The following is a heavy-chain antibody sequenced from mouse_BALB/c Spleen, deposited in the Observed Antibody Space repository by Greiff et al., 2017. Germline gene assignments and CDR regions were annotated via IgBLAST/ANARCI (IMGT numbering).Heavy chain of an antibody. CDR2: ISSGSSTI. J-gene: IGHJ3*01. CDR1: GFTFSSFG. CDR3: ARGLENWFAY. Sequence: EVQRVESGGGLVQPGGSRKLSCAASGFTFSSFGMHWVRQAPEKGLEWVAYISSGSSTIYYADTVKGRFTISRDNPKNTLFLQMTSLRSEDTAMYYCARGLENWFAYWGQGTLVTVSA. V-gene: IGHV5-17*02.